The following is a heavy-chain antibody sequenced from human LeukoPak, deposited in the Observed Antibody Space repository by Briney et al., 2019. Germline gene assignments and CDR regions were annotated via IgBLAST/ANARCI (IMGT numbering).Heavy chain of an antibody. CDR1: GGSFSGYY. D-gene: IGHD1-7*01. J-gene: IGHJ6*03. Sequence: SETLSLTCAVYGGSFSGYYWSWIRQPPGKGLEWIGEINHSGGTNYNPSLKSRVTISVDTSKNQFSLKLSSVTAADTAVYYCARGKLELRYYYYYMDVWGKGTTVTVSS. V-gene: IGHV4-34*01. CDR2: INHSGGT. CDR3: ARGKLELRYYYYYMDV.